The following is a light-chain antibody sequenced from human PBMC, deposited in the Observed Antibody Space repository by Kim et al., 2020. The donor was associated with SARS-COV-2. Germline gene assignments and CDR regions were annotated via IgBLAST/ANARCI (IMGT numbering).Light chain of an antibody. J-gene: IGKJ2*03. CDR3: QQYGSSPYS. Sequence: LSPGQRAPLACRASQSVSSSYLAWYQQKPGQAPRLLIYGASSRATGIPDRFSGSGSGTDFTLTISRLEPEDFAVYYCQQYGSSPYSFGQGTKLEI. V-gene: IGKV3-20*01. CDR2: GAS. CDR1: QSVSSSY.